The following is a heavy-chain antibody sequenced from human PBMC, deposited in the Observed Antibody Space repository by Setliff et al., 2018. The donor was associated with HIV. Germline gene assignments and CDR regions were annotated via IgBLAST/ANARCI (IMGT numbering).Heavy chain of an antibody. D-gene: IGHD6-6*01. CDR1: DGSFSDYY. J-gene: IGHJ4*02. CDR2: INHSGST. V-gene: IGHV4-34*01. CDR3: ARHDTEYSSYPIDY. Sequence: SETLSLTCAVYDGSFSDYYWSWIRQPPGKGLEWIGEINHSGSTNYNPSLKSRVTISVDTSKNQFSLKLSSVTAADTAVYYCARHDTEYSSYPIDYWGQGNLVTVSS.